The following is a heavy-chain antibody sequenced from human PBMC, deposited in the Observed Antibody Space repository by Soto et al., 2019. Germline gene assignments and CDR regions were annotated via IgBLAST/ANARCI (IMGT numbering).Heavy chain of an antibody. CDR3: AHASHFNDYGDYGSPEYFQH. D-gene: IGHD4-17*01. CDR1: GGSISSSSYY. CDR2: IYYSGST. V-gene: IGHV4-39*01. J-gene: IGHJ1*01. Sequence: SETLSLTCTVSGGSISSSSYYWGWIRQPPGKGLEWIGSIYYSGSTYYNPSLKSRVTISVDTSKNQFSLKLSSVTAADTAVYYCAHASHFNDYGDYGSPEYFQHWGQGTLVTVSS.